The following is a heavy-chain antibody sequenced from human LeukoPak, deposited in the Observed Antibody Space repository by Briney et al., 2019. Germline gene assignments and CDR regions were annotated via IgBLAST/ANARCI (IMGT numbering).Heavy chain of an antibody. Sequence: SETLSLTCTVSGGSISSYYWSWIRPPAGKGLEWIGRIYTSGSTNYNPSLKSRVTMSVDTSKNQFSLKLSSVTAADTAVYYCARYEHYYGSGSYYPYWGQGTLVTVSS. CDR3: ARYEHYYGSGSYYPY. V-gene: IGHV4-4*07. CDR2: IYTSGST. D-gene: IGHD3-10*01. J-gene: IGHJ4*02. CDR1: GGSISSYY.